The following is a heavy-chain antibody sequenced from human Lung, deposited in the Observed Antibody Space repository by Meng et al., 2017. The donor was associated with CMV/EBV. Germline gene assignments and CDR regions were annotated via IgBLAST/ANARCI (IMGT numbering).Heavy chain of an antibody. Sequence: SGPTLVXPTQTLTLTCTFSGFSLSISRLAVGWIRQPPGKALECLGIIYWNDDKRYSPSLKSRLTITKDTSKNQVVLTMTNMDPADTAIYYCAHARYSSFYYFNYXGQGXLVTSPQ. V-gene: IGHV2-5*01. J-gene: IGHJ4*01. CDR3: AHARYSSFYYFNY. CDR1: GFSLSISRLA. CDR2: IYWNDDK. D-gene: IGHD6-13*01.